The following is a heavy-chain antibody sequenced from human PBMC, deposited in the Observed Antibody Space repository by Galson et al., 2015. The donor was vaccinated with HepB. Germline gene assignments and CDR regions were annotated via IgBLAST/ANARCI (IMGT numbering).Heavy chain of an antibody. CDR2: ILYDGTNR. CDR3: ARDDTPMGDGKIDY. CDR1: GFSFSRYG. Sequence: SLRLSCAASGFSFSRYGLHWVRQPPGKGLEWVAVILYDGTNRYYAGSVKGRFTISRDNSKNTLYLQMNSLRLDDTAVYYCARDDTPMGDGKIDYWGQGTLVTVSS. D-gene: IGHD5-18*01. J-gene: IGHJ4*02. V-gene: IGHV3-30-3*01.